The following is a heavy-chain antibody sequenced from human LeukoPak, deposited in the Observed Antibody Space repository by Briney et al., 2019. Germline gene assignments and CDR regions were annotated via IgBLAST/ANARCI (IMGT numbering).Heavy chain of an antibody. CDR2: IYGGGNI. Sequence: GGSLRLSCAASGFTVSSNYMNWVRQAPGKGLEWVSVIYGGGNIYYADSVKGRFTISRDNSKNTLYLQMNSLRAEDTAVYYCAKEGYDSSGYYYTGSDYWGQGTLVTVSS. CDR3: AKEGYDSSGYYYTGSDY. V-gene: IGHV3-53*01. CDR1: GFTVSSNY. D-gene: IGHD3-22*01. J-gene: IGHJ4*02.